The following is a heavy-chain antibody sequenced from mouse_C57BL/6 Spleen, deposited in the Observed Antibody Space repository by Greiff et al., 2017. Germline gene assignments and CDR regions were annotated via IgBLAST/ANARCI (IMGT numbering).Heavy chain of an antibody. CDR3: AGGLYYYGSSYPAWFAY. Sequence: VQLQQSGPELVKPGASVKISCKASGYSFTDYNMNWVKQSNGKSLEWIGVINPNYGTTSSNQKFKGKATLTVDQSSSTAYMQLNSLTSEDSAVYYCAGGLYYYGSSYPAWFAYWGQGTLVTVSA. CDR2: INPNYGTT. V-gene: IGHV1-39*01. D-gene: IGHD1-1*01. CDR1: GYSFTDYN. J-gene: IGHJ3*01.